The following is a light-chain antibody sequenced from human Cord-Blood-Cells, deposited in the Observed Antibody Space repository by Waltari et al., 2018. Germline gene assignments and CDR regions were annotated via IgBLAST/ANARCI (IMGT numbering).Light chain of an antibody. V-gene: IGLV1-47*01. CDR1: SSHIGSNY. Sequence: QSVLTQPPSASGTPGQRVTISCSGSSSHIGSNYVYWYQQLPGTAPKLPIYRNNQRPSGVPDRFSGSKSGTSASLAVSGLRSEDEADYYCAAWDDSLSGQVFGGGTQLTVL. CDR2: RNN. CDR3: AAWDDSLSGQV. J-gene: IGLJ7*01.